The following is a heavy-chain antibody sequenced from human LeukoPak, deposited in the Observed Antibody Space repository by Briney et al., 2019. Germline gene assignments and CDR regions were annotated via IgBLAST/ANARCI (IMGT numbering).Heavy chain of an antibody. Sequence: GGSLRLSCAASGFTLSSYSMNWVRQAPGKGLEWVSYISSSSSTIYYADSVKGRFTISRDNSKNTLYLQMNSLRAEDTAVYYCARRAGGYSHPYDYWGQGILVTVSS. J-gene: IGHJ4*02. CDR2: ISSSSSTI. CDR3: ARRAGGYSHPYDY. V-gene: IGHV3-48*01. D-gene: IGHD4-23*01. CDR1: GFTLSSYS.